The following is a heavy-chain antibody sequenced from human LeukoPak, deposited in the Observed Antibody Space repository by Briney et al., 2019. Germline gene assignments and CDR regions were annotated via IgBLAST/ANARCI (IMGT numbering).Heavy chain of an antibody. CDR1: GGSISSYY. J-gene: IGHJ4*02. CDR3: ARGQNYYGSGSELGYFDY. CDR2: IYYSGST. Sequence: PSETLSLTCTVSGGSISSYYWSWIRQPPGKGLEWIGYIYYSGSTNYNPSLKSRVTISVDTSKNQFSLKLSSVTAADTAVYYCARGQNYYGSGSELGYFDYWGQGTLVTVSS. D-gene: IGHD3-10*01. V-gene: IGHV4-59*12.